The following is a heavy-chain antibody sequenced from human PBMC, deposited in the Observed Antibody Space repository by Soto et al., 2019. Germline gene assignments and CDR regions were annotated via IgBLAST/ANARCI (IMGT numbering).Heavy chain of an antibody. CDR3: ARVPIDSGSYYNWAELYYYYYMDV. CDR1: GFTFSSYS. CDR2: ISSISSYI. D-gene: IGHD3-10*01. J-gene: IGHJ6*03. Sequence: GGSLRLSCAASGFTFSSYSMNWVRQAPGKGLEWVSSISSISSYIYYADSVKGRFTISRDNAKTSLYLHRNSLRAEDTAVYYCARVPIDSGSYYNWAELYYYYYMDVWGKGTTVTVSS. V-gene: IGHV3-21*01.